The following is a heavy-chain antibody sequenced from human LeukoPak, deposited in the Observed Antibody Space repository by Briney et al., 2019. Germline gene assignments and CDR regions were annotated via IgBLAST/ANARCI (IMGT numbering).Heavy chain of an antibody. CDR2: ISGSGGST. D-gene: IGHD3-9*01. CDR3: AKDRGTRYFPLDQIDY. CDR1: GFTFSSYA. V-gene: IGHV3-23*01. J-gene: IGHJ4*02. Sequence: PGGFLRLSCAASGFTFSSYAMSWVRQAPGKGLEWVSLISGSGGSTYYADSVKGRFTISRDNSKNTLYLQMNSLRAEDTAVYYCAKDRGTRYFPLDQIDYWGQGTLVTVSS.